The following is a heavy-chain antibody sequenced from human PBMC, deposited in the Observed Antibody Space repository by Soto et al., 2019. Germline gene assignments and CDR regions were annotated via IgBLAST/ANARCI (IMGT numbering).Heavy chain of an antibody. CDR2: ISHAGGVK. Sequence: QVHLVESGGGVVQPGRSLRLSCAASGFTFSTTGMHWVRQAPGKGLEWVAMISHAGGVKHYTDSVKGRFTISRDPSNNTVYLQMNSLRPEDTAMYHCAKDLYGAGWYNYFDPWGQGTLVTVSS. CDR3: AKDLYGAGWYNYFDP. J-gene: IGHJ5*02. CDR1: GFTFSTTG. D-gene: IGHD6-19*01. V-gene: IGHV3-30*18.